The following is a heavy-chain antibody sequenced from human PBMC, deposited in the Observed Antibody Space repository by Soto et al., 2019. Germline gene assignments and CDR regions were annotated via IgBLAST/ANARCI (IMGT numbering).Heavy chain of an antibody. J-gene: IGHJ4*02. CDR3: ARVGRYYFDY. V-gene: IGHV6-1*01. Sequence: SQTLSLPCAISGDSVSSNSVGWNWIRQSPSRGLEGLGRTYYRSNWYNEYAVSVKSRVTINPDTSKNQFFLQLKFVTPEDTAVYYYARVGRYYFDYWGQGTLVTVSS. D-gene: IGHD1-26*01. CDR1: GDSVSSNSVG. CDR2: TYYRSNWYN.